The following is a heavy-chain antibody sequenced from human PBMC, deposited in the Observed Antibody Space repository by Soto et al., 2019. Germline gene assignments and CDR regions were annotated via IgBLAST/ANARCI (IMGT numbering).Heavy chain of an antibody. J-gene: IGHJ4*02. D-gene: IGHD3-3*01. V-gene: IGHV4-4*02. CDR1: GGSISSSNW. CDR2: IYRSGST. Sequence: SETLSLTCAVSGGSISSSNWWSWVRQPPGKGLEWIGEIYRSGSTNYNPSLKSRVTISVDKSKNQFSLKLSSVTAADTAVYYCARVGFLESLFVRYFDYWGQGTLVTVSS. CDR3: ARVGFLESLFVRYFDY.